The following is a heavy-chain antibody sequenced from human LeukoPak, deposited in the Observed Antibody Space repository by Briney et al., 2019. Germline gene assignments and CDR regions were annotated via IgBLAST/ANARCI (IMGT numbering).Heavy chain of an antibody. J-gene: IGHJ4*02. Sequence: ASVKVSCKASGYTFTSYAMHWVRQAPGQRLEWMGWINAGNGNTKYSQEFQGRVTITRDTSASTAYMELSSLRSEDMAVYYCAREGRQQLGFDYWGQGTLVTVSS. V-gene: IGHV1-3*03. CDR3: AREGRQQLGFDY. CDR1: GYTFTSYA. CDR2: INAGNGNT. D-gene: IGHD6-13*01.